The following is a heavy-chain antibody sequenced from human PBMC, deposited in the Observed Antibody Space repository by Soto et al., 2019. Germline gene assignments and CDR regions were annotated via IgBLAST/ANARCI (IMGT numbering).Heavy chain of an antibody. Sequence: SETLSLTCSVSGGSMNDVTHYWAWIRQPPGKGLEWIATTYYTGSTHYNSSLKSRATVSVDTSQNQFSLELTSVTAADTAVYHCASARYFGVDVWGHGTTVTVSS. D-gene: IGHD5-18*01. J-gene: IGHJ6*02. CDR3: ASARYFGVDV. V-gene: IGHV4-39*01. CDR1: GGSMNDVTHY. CDR2: TYYTGST.